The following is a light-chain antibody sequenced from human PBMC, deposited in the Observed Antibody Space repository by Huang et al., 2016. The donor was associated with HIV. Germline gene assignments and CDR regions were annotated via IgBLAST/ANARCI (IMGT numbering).Light chain of an antibody. J-gene: IGKJ2*01. CDR1: QSIGNS. CDR3: HQSRSFPYT. Sequence: EIVLTQSPDFQSVTPRERVTITCRASQSIGNSLHWYQQNPGQSPSLLIKYASQSISGVPARFSGSGFGTDFTLTINGLESEDAAAYYCHQSRSFPYTFGQGTRLEIK. V-gene: IGKV6D-21*02. CDR2: YAS.